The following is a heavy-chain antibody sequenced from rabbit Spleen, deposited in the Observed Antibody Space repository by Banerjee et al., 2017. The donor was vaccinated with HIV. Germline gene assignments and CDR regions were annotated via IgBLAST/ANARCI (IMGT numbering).Heavy chain of an antibody. CDR2: IDIGSRDFT. J-gene: IGHJ6*01. CDR1: GVSFSSGYD. D-gene: IGHD8-1*01. CDR3: ARDTGSSFSTYGMDL. Sequence: QQLVESGGGLVKPGASLTLTCKASGVSFSSGYDMCWVRQAPGKGLEWIACIDIGSRDFTYYASWAKDRFIISKTSSTTVTLQMTSLTVADTATYFCARDTGSSFSTYGMDLWGQGTLVTVS. V-gene: IGHV1S40*01.